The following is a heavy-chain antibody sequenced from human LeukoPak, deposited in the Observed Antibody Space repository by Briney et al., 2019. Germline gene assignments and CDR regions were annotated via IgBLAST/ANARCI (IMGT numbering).Heavy chain of an antibody. CDR2: IKSKTDGGTT. V-gene: IGHV3-15*01. D-gene: IGHD1-1*01. CDR3: TTDRDRRALLVDDNIDY. J-gene: IGHJ4*02. CDR1: GFTFSNAW. Sequence: GGSLRLSCAASGFTFSNAWMSWVRQAPGKGLEWVGRIKSKTDGGTTDYAAPVKGRFTISRDDSKNTLYLQMNSLKTEDTAVYYCTTDRDRRALLVDDNIDYWGQGTLVTVSS.